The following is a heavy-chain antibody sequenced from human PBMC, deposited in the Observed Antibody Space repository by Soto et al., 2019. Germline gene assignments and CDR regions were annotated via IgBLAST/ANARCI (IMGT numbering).Heavy chain of an antibody. CDR3: AGYCTNGVCSHPYYYYGMDV. CDR2: IYYSGST. CDR1: GGSISSGDYY. Sequence: PSETLSLTCTVSGGSISSGDYYWSWIRQPPGKGLEWIGYIYYSGSTYYNPSLKSRVTISVDTSKNQFSLKLSSVTAADTAVYYCAGYCTNGVCSHPYYYYGMDVWGQGTTVTVSS. J-gene: IGHJ6*02. D-gene: IGHD2-8*01. V-gene: IGHV4-30-4*01.